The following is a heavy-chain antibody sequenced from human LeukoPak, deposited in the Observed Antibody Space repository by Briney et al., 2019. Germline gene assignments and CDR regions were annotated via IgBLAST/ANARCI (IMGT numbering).Heavy chain of an antibody. V-gene: IGHV1-18*01. J-gene: IGHJ6*03. CDR1: GYTFTSYG. Sequence: GASVKVSCKASGYTFTSYGISWVRQAPGQGLEWMGWISAYNGNTNYAQKLQGRVTMTTDTSTSTAYMELRSLRSDDTAVYYCARVSGAIFGVVIINYYYYYMDVWGKGTTVTVPS. CDR2: ISAYNGNT. D-gene: IGHD3-3*01. CDR3: ARVSGAIFGVVIINYYYYYMDV.